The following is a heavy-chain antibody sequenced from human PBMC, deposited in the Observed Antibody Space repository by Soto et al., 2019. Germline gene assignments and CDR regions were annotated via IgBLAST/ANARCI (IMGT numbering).Heavy chain of an antibody. CDR3: ARDSISTAGTS. Sequence: PGGSLRLSCAASGFTFSDYGMHWVRQAPGKGLEWVAIIWYDGSNKYYADSVKGRFTISRDNSKNTLYLQMNSLRAEDTAVHYCARDSISTAGTSWGQRTLVTVSS. CDR2: IWYDGSNK. V-gene: IGHV3-33*01. J-gene: IGHJ4*02. CDR1: GFTFSDYG. D-gene: IGHD6-13*01.